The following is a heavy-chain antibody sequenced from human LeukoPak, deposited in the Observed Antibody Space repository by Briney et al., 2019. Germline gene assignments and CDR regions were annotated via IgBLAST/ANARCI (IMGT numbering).Heavy chain of an antibody. J-gene: IGHJ4*01. Sequence: GGSLRLSRAASGFTFSNSAMSWVRQAPGKGLEWVSTLSGSGITTYYADSVKGRFTISRDNSKNTLYLQMNSLRAEDAAVYYCAKGIYSSGWSYFDYWGHGTLVTVSS. CDR1: GFTFSNSA. CDR2: LSGSGITT. D-gene: IGHD6-19*01. V-gene: IGHV3-23*01. CDR3: AKGIYSSGWSYFDY.